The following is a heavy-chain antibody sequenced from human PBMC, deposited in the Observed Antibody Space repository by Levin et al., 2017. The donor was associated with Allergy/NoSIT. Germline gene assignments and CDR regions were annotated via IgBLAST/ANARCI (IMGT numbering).Heavy chain of an antibody. V-gene: IGHV1-8*01. CDR3: ARASCSGGSCDFDY. J-gene: IGHJ4*02. CDR2: MNPNSGNT. CDR1: GYTFTSYD. Sequence: PGESLKISCKASGYTFTSYDINWVRQATGQGLEWMGWMNPNSGNTGYAQKFQGRVTMTRNTSISTAYMELSSLRSEDTAVYYCARASCSGGSCDFDYWGQGTLVTVSS. D-gene: IGHD2-15*01.